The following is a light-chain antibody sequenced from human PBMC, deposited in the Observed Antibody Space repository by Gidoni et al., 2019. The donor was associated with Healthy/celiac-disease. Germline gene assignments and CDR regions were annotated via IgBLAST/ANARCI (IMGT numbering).Light chain of an antibody. CDR2: GNS. CDR3: QSYGV. J-gene: IGLJ1*01. Sequence: QSVLTQPPSLSGAPGQRVTISCTGSSSNIGAGYDVHWYQQLPGTAPKLLIYGNSNRPSGVPDRFSGSKSGTSASLAITGLQAEDEADYYCQSYGVFGTGTKVTVL. CDR1: SSNIGAGYD. V-gene: IGLV1-40*01.